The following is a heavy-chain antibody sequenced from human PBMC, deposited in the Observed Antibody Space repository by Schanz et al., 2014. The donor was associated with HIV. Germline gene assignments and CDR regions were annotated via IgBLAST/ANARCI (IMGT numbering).Heavy chain of an antibody. Sequence: QVQLVESGGGVVQPGRSLRLSCAASGLTFNSFGIHWVRQAPGKGLEWVAVISYDGTKKHYADSVKGRFTISRDNSKNSLSLLIKSLRAEDAAVYYCAKDRNYYESKYRGKGNYYYYYGMDVRGQGTTVTVSS. V-gene: IGHV3-30*18. D-gene: IGHD3-22*01. CDR1: GLTFNSFG. CDR2: ISYDGTKK. CDR3: AKDRNYYESKYRGKGNYYYYYGMDV. J-gene: IGHJ6*02.